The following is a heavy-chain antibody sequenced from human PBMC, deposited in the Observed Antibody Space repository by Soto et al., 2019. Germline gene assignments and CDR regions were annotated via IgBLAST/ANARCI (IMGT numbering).Heavy chain of an antibody. Sequence: QVRLVASGGGVVQPGRSLRLSCTASGFSFSSYAMYWFRQPPGKGLEWVAVISHDGINKHYADSVKGRVTVSRDNSNHSLDLQLNSLRGEDTAMYYCARDMYSSDYFVKWFEPWSQGTLVTVSS. J-gene: IGHJ5*02. CDR1: GFSFSSYA. CDR3: ARDMYSSDYFVKWFEP. CDR2: ISHDGINK. D-gene: IGHD6-19*01. V-gene: IGHV3-30-3*01.